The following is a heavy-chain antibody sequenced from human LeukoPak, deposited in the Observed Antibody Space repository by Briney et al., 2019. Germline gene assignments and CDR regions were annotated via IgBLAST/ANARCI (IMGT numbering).Heavy chain of an antibody. D-gene: IGHD3-10*01. CDR2: IGYDGINK. V-gene: IGHV3-30*04. Sequence: GGSLRLSCAASGFTFSSYEMNWVRQVPGKGLEWVAVIGYDGINKYYTDSVKGRFTISRDDPKNTLYLQMDSLRVEDTALYYCARDFLRGAPDYFDHWGQGTLVTVSS. CDR1: GFTFSSYE. CDR3: ARDFLRGAPDYFDH. J-gene: IGHJ4*02.